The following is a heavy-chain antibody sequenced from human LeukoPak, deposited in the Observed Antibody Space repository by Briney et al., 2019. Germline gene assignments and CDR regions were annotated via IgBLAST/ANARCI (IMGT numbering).Heavy chain of an antibody. CDR2: ISGSGGST. D-gene: IGHD3-9*01. Sequence: AGGSLRLSCAASGFTFSSYAMSWVRQAPGKGLEWVSAISGSGGSTYYADSVKGRFTISRDNSKNTLCLQMNSLRAEDTAVYYCAKKTYYDILTGYYYFDYWGQGILVTVSS. CDR3: AKKTYYDILTGYYYFDY. J-gene: IGHJ4*02. CDR1: GFTFSSYA. V-gene: IGHV3-23*01.